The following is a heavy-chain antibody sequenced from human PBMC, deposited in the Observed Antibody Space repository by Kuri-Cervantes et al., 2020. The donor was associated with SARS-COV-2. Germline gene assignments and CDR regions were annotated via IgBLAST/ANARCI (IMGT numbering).Heavy chain of an antibody. J-gene: IGHJ4*02. CDR3: ARSSSGSYSDFEY. D-gene: IGHD1-26*01. CDR1: GYSFSSYD. CDR2: LNPDTGNT. Sequence: ASVKVSCKASGYSFSSYDINWVRQATGQGLEWMGWLNPDTGNTGNAKKFQGRVTMATDTSINTAYMEVSSLTSEDTAVYYCARSSSGSYSDFEYWGQGTPVTVSS. V-gene: IGHV1-8*02.